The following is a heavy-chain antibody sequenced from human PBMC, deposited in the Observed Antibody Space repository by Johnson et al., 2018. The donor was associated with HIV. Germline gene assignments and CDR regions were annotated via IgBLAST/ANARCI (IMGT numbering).Heavy chain of an antibody. Sequence: QVQLVESGGGVVQPGRSLRLSCAASGFTFSSYGMHWVRQAPGKGLERVAVISYDGSNKYYADSVKGRFTISRDNSKNTLYLQMNSLRAEDTAVYYCAKDLGDAVGTTHDAFDIWGQGTMVTVSS. CDR2: ISYDGSNK. CDR1: GFTFSSYG. CDR3: AKDLGDAVGTTHDAFDI. J-gene: IGHJ3*02. D-gene: IGHD1-26*01. V-gene: IGHV3-30*18.